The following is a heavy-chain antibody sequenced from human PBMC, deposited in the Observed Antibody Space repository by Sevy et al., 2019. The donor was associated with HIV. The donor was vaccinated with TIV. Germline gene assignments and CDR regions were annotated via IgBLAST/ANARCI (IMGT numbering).Heavy chain of an antibody. J-gene: IGHJ6*02. CDR3: ARDCNSASCLWGLDV. CDR2: IKRDGSEK. Sequence: GGSLRLSCAASGFTFSNYWMTWVRQAPGKGLEWVANIKRDGSEKYYVASVKGRFTISRDNAKNSLYMQMNSLRAEDTAVYYCARDCNSASCLWGLDVWGLGTTVTVSS. V-gene: IGHV3-7*03. CDR1: GFTFSNYW. D-gene: IGHD2-2*01.